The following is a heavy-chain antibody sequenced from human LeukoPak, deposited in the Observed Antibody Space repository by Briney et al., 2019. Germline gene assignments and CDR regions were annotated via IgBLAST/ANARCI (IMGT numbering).Heavy chain of an antibody. J-gene: IGHJ4*02. Sequence: PGRSLRLSCAASGLTFDDYAMHWVRQAPGKGLEWVSGISWNSGSIGYADSLKGRFTISRDNAKNSLYLQMNSLRAEDTALYYCAKGHSLTTVTTQIDYWGQGTLVTVSS. V-gene: IGHV3-9*01. D-gene: IGHD4-17*01. CDR2: ISWNSGSI. CDR1: GLTFDDYA. CDR3: AKGHSLTTVTTQIDY.